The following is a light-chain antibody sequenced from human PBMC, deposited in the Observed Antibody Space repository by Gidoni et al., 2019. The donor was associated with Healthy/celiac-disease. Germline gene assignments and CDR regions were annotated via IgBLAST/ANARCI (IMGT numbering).Light chain of an antibody. J-gene: IGKJ1*01. CDR2: DAS. CDR3: QQYNSWWT. Sequence: DIQMTQSPSTLSASVGDRVTIPCRASQSISSWLAWYQQKPGKAPKLLIYDASSLESGVPSRFSGSGSGTEFTLTISSLQPDDFATYYCQQYNSWWTFGQGTKVEIK. V-gene: IGKV1-5*01. CDR1: QSISSW.